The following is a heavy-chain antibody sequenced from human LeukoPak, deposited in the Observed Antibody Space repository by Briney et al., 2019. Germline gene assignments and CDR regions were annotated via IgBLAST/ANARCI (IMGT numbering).Heavy chain of an antibody. J-gene: IGHJ5*02. D-gene: IGHD3-3*01. Sequence: GGSLRLSCAASGFTFSSYWMSWVRQAPGKGLEWVANIKQDGSEKYYVDSVKGRFTISRDNAKNSLYLQMNSLRAEDTAVYYCARGGGEITIFGVVINWFDPWGQGTLVTVSS. CDR3: ARGGGEITIFGVVINWFDP. CDR1: GFTFSSYW. CDR2: IKQDGSEK. V-gene: IGHV3-7*01.